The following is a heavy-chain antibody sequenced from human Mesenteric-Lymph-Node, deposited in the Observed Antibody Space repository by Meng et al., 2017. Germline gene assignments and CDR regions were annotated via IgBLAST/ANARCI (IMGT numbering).Heavy chain of an antibody. CDR3: ARGSRGYSYG. CDR1: GGSVSSGSYY. CDR2: IYYGGTT. Sequence: QVHLTGAGPGMGRPSETLSLTCTFSGGSVSSGSYYWSWIRQPPGKGLEWIGYIYYGGTTNYNPSLKSRVTISADTSKNQFSLKLSSVTAADTAVYYCARGSRGYSYGWGQGTLVTVSS. V-gene: IGHV4-61*01. J-gene: IGHJ4*02. D-gene: IGHD5-18*01.